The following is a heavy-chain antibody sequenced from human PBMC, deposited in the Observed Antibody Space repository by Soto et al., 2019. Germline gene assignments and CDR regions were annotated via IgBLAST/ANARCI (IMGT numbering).Heavy chain of an antibody. CDR3: ARDRGRTAAGAYHYYYYGMDV. CDR1: GFPFSSYV. CDR2: ITGGGSNT. J-gene: IGHJ6*02. D-gene: IGHD6-13*01. V-gene: IGHV3-23*01. Sequence: EVQLLESGGGLVQRGGSLRLSCAASGFPFSSYVMSWVRQAPGKGLEWVSGITGGGSNTFYADSVKGRFTISRDNSKNTLFLQMNSLGAEDTAVYYCARDRGRTAAGAYHYYYYGMDVWGQGTTVTVSS.